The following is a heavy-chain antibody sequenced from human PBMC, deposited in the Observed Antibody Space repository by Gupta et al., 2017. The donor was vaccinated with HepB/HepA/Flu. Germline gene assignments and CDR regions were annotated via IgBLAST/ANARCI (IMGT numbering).Heavy chain of an antibody. Sequence: QVQLQQWGAGLLKPSETLSLTCAVYGGSFRGYYWSWIRQPPGKGLEWIGEIHHSGSPNYNPSLKSRVTISVDTSKNQFSLKLSAVTAADTAVYYCARYVTMVRGVIKLNWFDPWGQGTLVTVSS. CDR1: GGSFRGYY. J-gene: IGHJ5*02. V-gene: IGHV4-34*01. CDR3: ARYVTMVRGVIKLNWFDP. CDR2: IHHSGSP. D-gene: IGHD3-10*01.